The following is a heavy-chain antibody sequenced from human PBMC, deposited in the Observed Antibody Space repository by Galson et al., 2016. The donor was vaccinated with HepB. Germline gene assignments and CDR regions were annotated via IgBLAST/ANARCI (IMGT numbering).Heavy chain of an antibody. CDR2: ITGSGDST. Sequence: SLRLSCAASGFTFSSSPMSWVRQAPGKGLEWVSSITGSGDSTNYAESVKGRFTISRDNSKNTLLLQMNSLRAEDTAVHYCARDPAGYQWGQRTLVSVSS. CDR1: GFTFSSSP. CDR3: ARDPAGYQ. V-gene: IGHV3-23*01. D-gene: IGHD2-15*01. J-gene: IGHJ4*02.